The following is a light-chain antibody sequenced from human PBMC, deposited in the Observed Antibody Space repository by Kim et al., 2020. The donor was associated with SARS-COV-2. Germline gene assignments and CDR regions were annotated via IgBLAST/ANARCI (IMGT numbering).Light chain of an antibody. CDR1: QSISSY. CDR3: QQSYSTPQT. Sequence: ASVGDRVTITCRASQSISSYLNWYQQKPGKAPKLLIYAASSLQSGVPSRFSGSGSGTDFTLTISRLQPEDFATYYCQQSYSTPQTFGPGTKVDIK. CDR2: AAS. J-gene: IGKJ3*01. V-gene: IGKV1-39*01.